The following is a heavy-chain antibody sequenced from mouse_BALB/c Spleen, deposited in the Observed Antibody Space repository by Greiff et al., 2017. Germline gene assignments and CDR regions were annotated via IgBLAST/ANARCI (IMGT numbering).Heavy chain of an antibody. V-gene: IGHV1-87*01. D-gene: IGHD1-2*01. CDR2: IYPGDGDT. J-gene: IGHJ4*01. Sequence: VKLQESGAELARPGASVKLSCKASGYTFTSYWMQWVKQRPGQGLEWIGAIYPGDGDTRYTQKFKGKATLTADKSSSTAYMQLSSLASEDSAVYYCARRRGYYAMDYWGQGTSVTVSS. CDR3: ARRRGYYAMDY. CDR1: GYTFTSYW.